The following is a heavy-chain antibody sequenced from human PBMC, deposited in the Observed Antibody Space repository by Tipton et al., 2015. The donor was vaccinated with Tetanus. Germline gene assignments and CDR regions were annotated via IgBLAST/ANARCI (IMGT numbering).Heavy chain of an antibody. CDR3: ARGDPTNEPLNY. Sequence: TLSLTCDVYGGSFSGNYWSWIRQPPGKGVEWIGEINHTGSTNYNPSLKSRVTISVDTSKNQFSLKLSSVTAADTAVYYCARGDPTNEPLNYWGQGTLVTVSS. D-gene: IGHD1-1*01. V-gene: IGHV4-34*01. CDR2: INHTGST. J-gene: IGHJ4*02. CDR1: GGSFSGNY.